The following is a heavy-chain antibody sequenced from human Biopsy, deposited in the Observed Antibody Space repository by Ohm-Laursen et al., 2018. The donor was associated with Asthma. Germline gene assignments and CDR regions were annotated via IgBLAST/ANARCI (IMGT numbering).Heavy chain of an antibody. D-gene: IGHD1-26*01. V-gene: IGHV3-30*18. CDR3: AKDVGWELPQYYFDY. CDR2: ISYDGSNK. Sequence: SLRLSCAASGFTFGDYWMSWVRQAPGKGLEWVAVISYDGSNKYYADSVKGRFTISRDNSKNTLYLQMNSLRAEDTAVYYCAKDVGWELPQYYFDYWGQGTLVTVSS. J-gene: IGHJ4*02. CDR1: GFTFGDYW.